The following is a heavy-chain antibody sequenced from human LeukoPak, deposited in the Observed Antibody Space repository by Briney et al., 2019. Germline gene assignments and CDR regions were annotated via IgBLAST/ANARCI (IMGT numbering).Heavy chain of an antibody. CDR1: GFTFSSYS. CDR3: ARRDSYGPGIDY. Sequence: GGSLRLSCAASGFTFSSYSMNWVRQAPGKGLEWVSSISSSSSYIYYADSVKGRFTISRDNAKNSLYLQMNSLRAEDTAVYYCARRDSYGPGIDYWGQGTLVTVSS. J-gene: IGHJ4*02. D-gene: IGHD5-18*01. CDR2: ISSSSSYI. V-gene: IGHV3-21*01.